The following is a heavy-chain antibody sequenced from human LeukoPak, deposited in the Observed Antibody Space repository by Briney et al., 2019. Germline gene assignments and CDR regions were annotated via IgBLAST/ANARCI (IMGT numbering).Heavy chain of an antibody. CDR1: GFTFSSYA. CDR2: ISISGGNT. J-gene: IGHJ4*02. CDR3: AKPLAVAGTDFDY. Sequence: GGSLRLSCATSGFTFSSYAMSWVRQAPGKGLEWVSSISISGGNTYYADSVKGRFTISRDNTKNTMYLQMTSLRADDTGVYYCAKPLAVAGTDFDYWGQGTLVTVSS. D-gene: IGHD6-19*01. V-gene: IGHV3-23*01.